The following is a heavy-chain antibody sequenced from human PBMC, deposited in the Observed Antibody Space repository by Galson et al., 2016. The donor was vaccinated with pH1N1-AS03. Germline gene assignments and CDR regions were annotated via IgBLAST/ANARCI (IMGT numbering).Heavy chain of an antibody. V-gene: IGHV4-34*01. J-gene: IGHJ1*01. CDR3: VRDYSHLPSHFHY. CDR2: INHSGSI. Sequence: ETLSLTCAVYGESFSDYYWSWIRQPPGKGLEWIGEINHSGSIKYNPSLKSRVTISEDRSKNQVSLKLTSVTAADTSIYYCVRDYSHLPSHFHYWGQGTLVSVSS. D-gene: IGHD4-11*01. CDR1: GESFSDYY.